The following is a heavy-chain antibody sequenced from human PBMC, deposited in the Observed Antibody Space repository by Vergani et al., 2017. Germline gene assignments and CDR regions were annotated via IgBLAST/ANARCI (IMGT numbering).Heavy chain of an antibody. Sequence: VQLVESGGGSVQSGGSLRLSCVASGFSFNTYWMHWVRQVPGKGLMWVARIDEYGNRATYGDFETGRFTISRDNAKNPVFLQMNNLRADDAGVYYCVRTEYCTGIACNTRFDSWGQGALVTVSS. CDR1: GFSFNTYW. V-gene: IGHV3-74*03. CDR3: VRTEYCTGIACNTRFDS. CDR2: IDEYGNRA. D-gene: IGHD2-8*02. J-gene: IGHJ5*01.